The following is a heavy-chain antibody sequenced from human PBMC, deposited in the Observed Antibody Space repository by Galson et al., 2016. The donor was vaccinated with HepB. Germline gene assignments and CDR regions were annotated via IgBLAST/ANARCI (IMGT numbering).Heavy chain of an antibody. CDR1: GGSFSAYY. Sequence: SETLSLTCAVYGGSFSAYYWNWIRQSPGKGLEWLGFIDRSGSTHYNPSFMSRITMSLHMSENQFSLKLTSVTAADTAMYYCAARGRLCSTGICPQWSPGTLVTVSS. V-gene: IGHV4-34*10. D-gene: IGHD3-10*02. CDR2: IDRSGST. CDR3: AARGRLCSTGICPQ. J-gene: IGHJ4*02.